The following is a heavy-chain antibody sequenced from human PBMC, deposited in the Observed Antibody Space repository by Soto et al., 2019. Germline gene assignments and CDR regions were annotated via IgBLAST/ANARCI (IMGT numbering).Heavy chain of an antibody. CDR3: ARPRTIFGVGDAFDI. CDR1: GFTFSSYS. J-gene: IGHJ3*02. D-gene: IGHD3-3*01. V-gene: IGHV3-21*01. Sequence: AGSLRLSCAASGFTFSSYSMNWVHQDPGKGLEWVSSISSSSSYIYYADSVKGRFTISRDNAKNSLYLQMNSLRAEDTAVYYCARPRTIFGVGDAFDIWGQGTMVTVSS. CDR2: ISSSSSYI.